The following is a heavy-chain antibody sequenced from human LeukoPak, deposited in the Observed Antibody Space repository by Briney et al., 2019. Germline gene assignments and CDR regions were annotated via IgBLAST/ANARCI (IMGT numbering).Heavy chain of an antibody. Sequence: SETLSLTCTVSGGSISSYYWSWIRQPPGKGLEWIGYIYYSGSTNYNPSLKSRVTISVDTSKNQSSLKLSSVTAADTAVYYCAREVGTSEFDYWGQGTLVTVSS. CDR1: GGSISSYY. V-gene: IGHV4-59*01. D-gene: IGHD2-21*02. CDR3: AREVGTSEFDY. J-gene: IGHJ4*02. CDR2: IYYSGST.